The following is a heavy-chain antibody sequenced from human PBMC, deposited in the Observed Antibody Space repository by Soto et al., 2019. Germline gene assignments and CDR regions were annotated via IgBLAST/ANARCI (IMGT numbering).Heavy chain of an antibody. D-gene: IGHD3-10*01. CDR3: ARAYYYGSGSYRYYYYGMDV. CDR1: GGSISSGDYY. CDR2: IYYSGST. V-gene: IGHV4-30-4*01. Sequence: TCTVSGGSISSGDYYWSWIRQPPGKGLEWIGYIYYSGSTYYNPSLKSRVTISVDTSKNQFSLKLSSVTAADTAVYYCARAYYYGSGSYRYYYYGMDVWGQGTTVTVSS. J-gene: IGHJ6*02.